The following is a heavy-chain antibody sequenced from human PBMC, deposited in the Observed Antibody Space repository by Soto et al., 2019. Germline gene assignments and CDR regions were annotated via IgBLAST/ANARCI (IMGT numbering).Heavy chain of an antibody. CDR3: ARSYGSGYRACDY. CDR1: GDTFNFYS. V-gene: IGHV1-69*02. J-gene: IGHJ4*02. D-gene: IGHD3-10*01. Sequence: QVPLVQSGAEVTRPGSSVKVSCKASGDTFNFYSINWVRQAPGVGLEWVGRVNPILSMSNYAQRFQGRVTMTADKATSTAYMERRSLRSEDTAIYYCARSYGSGYRACDYWGQGALVTGS. CDR2: VNPILSMS.